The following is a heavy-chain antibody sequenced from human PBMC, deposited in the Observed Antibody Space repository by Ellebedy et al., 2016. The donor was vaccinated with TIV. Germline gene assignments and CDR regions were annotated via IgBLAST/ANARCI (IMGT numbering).Heavy chain of an antibody. J-gene: IGHJ5*02. V-gene: IGHV4-39*07. CDR1: TFSSYW. CDR3: ARDPALPRGRFDT. CDR2: IYYSGSA. Sequence: TFSSYWMSWVRQAPGKGLEWIGSIYYSGSAYYNPSLKSRVTVSVDTSKNQFSLNLNSVTAADTAVYYCARDPALPRGRFDTWGQGTLVTVSS.